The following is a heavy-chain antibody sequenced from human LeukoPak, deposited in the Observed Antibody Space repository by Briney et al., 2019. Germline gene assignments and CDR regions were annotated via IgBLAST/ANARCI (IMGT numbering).Heavy chain of an antibody. D-gene: IGHD3-22*01. V-gene: IGHV1-3*01. CDR1: RYTFSDYS. CDR3: ARGRYYSDSSYYYFDS. CDR2: ISGGTGSP. Sequence: ASVKVSCKASRYTFSDYSMHWVRQAPGQAPEWMGWISGGTGSPKYSQRFQGRVTITRDTSARTAYMALSSLRPTDTAVYFCARGRYYSDSSYYYFDSWGQGTLVTVSS. J-gene: IGHJ4*02.